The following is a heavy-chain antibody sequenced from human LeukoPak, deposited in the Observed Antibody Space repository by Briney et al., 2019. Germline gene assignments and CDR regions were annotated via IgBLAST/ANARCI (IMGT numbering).Heavy chain of an antibody. J-gene: IGHJ4*02. Sequence: SETLSLTCTVSGGSISISSYYWGWIRQPPGKGLEWIGSIYYSGSTYYNPSLKSRVTISVDTSKNQFSLKLSSVTAADTAVYYCARLISRSYDILTGYYSGDYWGQGTLVTVSS. D-gene: IGHD3-9*01. V-gene: IGHV4-39*01. CDR1: GGSISISSYY. CDR3: ARLISRSYDILTGYYSGDY. CDR2: IYYSGST.